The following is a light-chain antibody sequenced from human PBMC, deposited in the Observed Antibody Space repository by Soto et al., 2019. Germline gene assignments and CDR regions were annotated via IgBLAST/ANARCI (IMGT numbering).Light chain of an antibody. CDR1: SSNLGNNY. J-gene: IGLJ2*01. Sequence: QSVLTQPPSVSAAPGQTVTISCSGSSSNLGNNYVSWYQQLPGTAPKLLIYANNKRPSGIPDRLSGSKSGTSATLGITGLQTGDEADYYCGTWDSSLSAVVFGGGTKLTVL. CDR3: GTWDSSLSAVV. CDR2: ANN. V-gene: IGLV1-51*01.